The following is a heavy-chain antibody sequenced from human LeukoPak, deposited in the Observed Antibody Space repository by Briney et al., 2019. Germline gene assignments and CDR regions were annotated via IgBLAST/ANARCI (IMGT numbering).Heavy chain of an antibody. J-gene: IGHJ6*03. V-gene: IGHV4-30-4*01. CDR3: ARGREYCSGARCFYYYYMDV. Sequence: SSQTLSLTCTVSGDSINTYSYSWSWIRQPAGKGLEWIGRIYSSGYTNYNPSRTTYNPSLKSRVTISVDTSKNQFSLELSSVTAADTAVYYCARGREYCSGARCFYYYYMDVWGKGTTVTVSS. CDR1: GDSINTYSYS. CDR2: IYSSGYT. D-gene: IGHD2-2*01.